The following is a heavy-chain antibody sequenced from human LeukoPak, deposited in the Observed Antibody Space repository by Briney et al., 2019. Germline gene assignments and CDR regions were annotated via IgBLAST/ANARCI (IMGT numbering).Heavy chain of an antibody. Sequence: PGGSLRLSCAASGFTVTTDHMSSVRQAAGKGLECVSVIYSAGSTSHADSVKGRFTISRDNSKNTVHLQMNSLRAEDTAVYYCARVWEVSFDYWGQGTLVTVSS. CDR2: IYSAGST. CDR3: ARVWEVSFDY. CDR1: GFTVTTDH. V-gene: IGHV3-53*01. D-gene: IGHD3-16*02. J-gene: IGHJ4*02.